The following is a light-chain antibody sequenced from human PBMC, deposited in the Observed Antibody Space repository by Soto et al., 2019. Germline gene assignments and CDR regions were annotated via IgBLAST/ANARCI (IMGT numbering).Light chain of an antibody. V-gene: IGLV2-14*01. CDR3: SSYANSITLV. Sequence: QSALTQPASVSGSPGQSITISCTGTSSDVGGYDYVSWYQQHPGKAPKLHIFDVSKRPSGVSYRFSGSKSGNTAALTISGLQAEDEADYYCSSYANSITLVFGGGTKLTVL. J-gene: IGLJ2*01. CDR2: DVS. CDR1: SSDVGGYDY.